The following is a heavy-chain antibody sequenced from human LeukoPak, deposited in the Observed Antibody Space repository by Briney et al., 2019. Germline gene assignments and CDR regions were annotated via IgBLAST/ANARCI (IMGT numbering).Heavy chain of an antibody. CDR2: IYHSGGT. CDR3: ATTGYYCMDV. CDR1: GGSISSSTNW. D-gene: IGHD1-1*01. V-gene: IGHV4-4*02. Sequence: SETPSLTCAVSGGSISSSTNWWSWVRQPPGKGLEWIGEIYHSGGTNYNPSLKSRITISVDKSQNQFSLKVNSLTAADTAVYYCATTGYYCMDVWGKGTTVTVSS. J-gene: IGHJ6*03.